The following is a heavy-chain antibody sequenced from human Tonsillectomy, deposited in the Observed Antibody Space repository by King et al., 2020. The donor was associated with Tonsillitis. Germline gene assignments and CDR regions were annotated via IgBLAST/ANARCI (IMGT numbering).Heavy chain of an antibody. Sequence: VQLVESGGGLVQPGRSLRLSCAASGFTFDDYAMHWVRQAPGKGLEWVSGISWNSGSIGYAGSVKGRFTISRDNAKNSLYLQMNSLRAEDTALYYCAKDIYYYDSSGYFVDWGQGTLVTVSS. J-gene: IGHJ4*02. V-gene: IGHV3-9*01. CDR1: GFTFDDYA. CDR2: ISWNSGSI. D-gene: IGHD3-22*01. CDR3: AKDIYYYDSSGYFVD.